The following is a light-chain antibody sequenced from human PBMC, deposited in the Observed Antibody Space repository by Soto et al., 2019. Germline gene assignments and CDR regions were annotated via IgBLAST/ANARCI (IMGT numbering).Light chain of an antibody. CDR1: QDISNY. Sequence: DIQMTQSPYSLSASVGDRVTITCQAIQDISNYLNWYQQKLGKAPKLLIYAPSNLETGVPSRFSGSGSGTDFTFTISSLQPEDFAKYYCQQYDNLPLTFGGGTRVEIK. CDR2: APS. J-gene: IGKJ4*01. V-gene: IGKV1-33*01. CDR3: QQYDNLPLT.